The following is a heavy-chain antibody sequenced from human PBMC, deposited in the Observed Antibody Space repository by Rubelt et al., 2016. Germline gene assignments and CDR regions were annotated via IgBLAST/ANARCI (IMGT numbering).Heavy chain of an antibody. D-gene: IGHD6-13*01. CDR2: ISAYNGNT. Sequence: QVQLVQSGAEVKKPGASVKVSCKASGYTFTSYGISWVRQAPGQGLEWMGWISAYNGNTKDEQKIQGRVTMTTDTSTTTAYMELRSLRSDDTAIYYCAREAGPDYYFDYWGQGTLVTVSS. CDR3: AREAGPDYYFDY. V-gene: IGHV1-18*01. CDR1: GYTFTSYG. J-gene: IGHJ4*02.